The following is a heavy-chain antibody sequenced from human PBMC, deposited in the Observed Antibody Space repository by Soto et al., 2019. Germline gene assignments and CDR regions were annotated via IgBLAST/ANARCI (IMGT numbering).Heavy chain of an antibody. V-gene: IGHV4-39*01. Sequence: TSETLSLTCTGSGGSISSGSYYWGWIRQPPGKGLEWIGSIYYSGSTYYNPSLKSRVTISVDTSKNQFSLKLSSVTAADTAVYYCARRYGYSFDYWGQGTLVTVSS. CDR2: IYYSGST. CDR1: GGSISSGSYY. J-gene: IGHJ4*02. D-gene: IGHD1-1*01. CDR3: ARRYGYSFDY.